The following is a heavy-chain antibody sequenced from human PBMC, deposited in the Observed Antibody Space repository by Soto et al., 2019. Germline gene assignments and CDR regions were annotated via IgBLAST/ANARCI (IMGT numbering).Heavy chain of an antibody. Sequence: SVKVSCKASGGTFSSYAISWVRQAPGQGLEWMGGIIPIFGTANYAQKFQGRVAITADESTSTAYMELSSLRPEDTAVYYCAREPTVTTGIYYYYGMDVWGQGTTVTVSS. CDR3: AREPTVTTGIYYYYGMDV. CDR1: GGTFSSYA. CDR2: IIPIFGTA. J-gene: IGHJ6*02. D-gene: IGHD4-17*01. V-gene: IGHV1-69*13.